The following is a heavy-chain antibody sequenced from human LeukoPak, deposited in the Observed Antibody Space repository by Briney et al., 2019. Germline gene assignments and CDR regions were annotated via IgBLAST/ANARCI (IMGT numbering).Heavy chain of an antibody. V-gene: IGHV3-23*01. CDR2: ISGCGGST. D-gene: IGHD4-17*01. Sequence: PGGSLRLSCAASGFTFSSYAMSWVRQAPGKGLEWVSAISGCGGSTYYAASVKGRFTISRDNSKNTLYLQMNSLRAEDTAVYYCAKTPGDYPGGVDYWGQGTLVTVSS. J-gene: IGHJ4*02. CDR1: GFTFSSYA. CDR3: AKTPGDYPGGVDY.